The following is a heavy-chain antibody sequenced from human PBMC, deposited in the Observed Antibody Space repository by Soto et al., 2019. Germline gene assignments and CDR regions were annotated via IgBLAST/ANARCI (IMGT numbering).Heavy chain of an antibody. V-gene: IGHV4-59*01. CDR3: ARGLRVVAATDQLCFDP. J-gene: IGHJ5*02. CDR1: GGSISSYY. D-gene: IGHD2-15*01. CDR2: IYYSGST. Sequence: SETLSLTCTVSGGSISSYYWSWIRQPPGKGLEWIGYIYYSGSTNYNPSLKSRVTISVDTSKNQLSLKLSSVTAADTAVYYCARGLRVVAATDQLCFDPWGQGTLVTVSS.